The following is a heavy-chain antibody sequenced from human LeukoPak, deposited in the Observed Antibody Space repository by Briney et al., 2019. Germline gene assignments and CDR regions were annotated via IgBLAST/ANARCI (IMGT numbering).Heavy chain of an antibody. J-gene: IGHJ4*02. CDR2: INPNSGGT. Sequence: GASVKVSCKASGYTFTGYYIHWVRQAPGQGLEWMGRINPNSGGTDYARKFQGRVTMTRDTSISTAYMELTRLRSDDTAVYYCARDHYYGSGSPSFDYWGQGTLVTVPS. CDR3: ARDHYYGSGSPSFDY. CDR1: GYTFTGYY. D-gene: IGHD3-10*01. V-gene: IGHV1-2*02.